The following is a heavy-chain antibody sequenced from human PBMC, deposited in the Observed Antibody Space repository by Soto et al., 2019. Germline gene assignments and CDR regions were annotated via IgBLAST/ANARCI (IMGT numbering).Heavy chain of an antibody. CDR3: VKETSGYWGYMAD. CDR2: ITDSGDRK. Sequence: VQLLESGGGVVQPGGSLRLSCAGSGFTFSHYGMNWGRQAPGQGLEWVTSITDSGDRKEYAYSVKGRFTISRDNSKNTLYLQMTSLRAEDTAVYYCVKETSGYWGYMADWGRGTTVTVSS. V-gene: IGHV3-23*01. D-gene: IGHD7-27*01. J-gene: IGHJ6*02. CDR1: GFTFSHYG.